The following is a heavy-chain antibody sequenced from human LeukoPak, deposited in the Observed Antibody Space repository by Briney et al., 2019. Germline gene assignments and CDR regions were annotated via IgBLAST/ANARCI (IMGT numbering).Heavy chain of an antibody. CDR3: AKKRCSDNGCQSSFDY. CDR1: GGTFSSYA. Sequence: GASVKVSCKASGGTFSSYAISWVRQAPGQGLEWMGGIIPIFGTANYAQKFQGRVTITADESTSTAYMELSSLRSEDTAVYYCAKKRCSDNGCQSSFDYWGQGTLVTVSS. CDR2: IIPIFGTA. D-gene: IGHD2-15*01. V-gene: IGHV1-69*13. J-gene: IGHJ4*02.